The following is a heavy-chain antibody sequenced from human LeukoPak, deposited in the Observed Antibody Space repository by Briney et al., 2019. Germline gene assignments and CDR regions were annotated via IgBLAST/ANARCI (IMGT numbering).Heavy chain of an antibody. Sequence: SETLSLTCTVSGGSISSYYWSWIRQPPGKGLEWIGYIYYSGSTNYNPSLKSRVTISVDTPKNQFSLKLSSVTAADTAVYYCARGRPGTGHRDYWGQGTLVTVSS. V-gene: IGHV4-59*01. CDR3: ARGRPGTGHRDY. CDR2: IYYSGST. D-gene: IGHD1-14*01. CDR1: GGSISSYY. J-gene: IGHJ4*02.